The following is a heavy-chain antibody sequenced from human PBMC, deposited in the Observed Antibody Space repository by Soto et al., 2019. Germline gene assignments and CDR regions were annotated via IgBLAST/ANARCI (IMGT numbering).Heavy chain of an antibody. CDR2: ISNSGST. Sequence: SETLSLTCFVSGYSITAGGYYWTWIRQSPGKGLEWIGYISNSGSTGYNPSLKTRLSMSVDRSKNQFTLRLTSVTAADTAVYFCATESGSTYGYFDHWGQGTQVTVSS. V-gene: IGHV4-30-4*01. D-gene: IGHD5-18*01. J-gene: IGHJ4*02. CDR3: ATESGSTYGYFDH. CDR1: GYSITAGGYY.